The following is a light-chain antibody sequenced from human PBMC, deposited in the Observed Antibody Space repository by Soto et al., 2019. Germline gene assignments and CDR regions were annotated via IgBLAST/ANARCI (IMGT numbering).Light chain of an antibody. CDR1: QSVRNNY. CDR2: GAS. V-gene: IGKV3-20*01. Sequence: EIVLTQSPGTLSLSPGERATLSCRASQSVRNNYLAWYQQKPGQAPRFLISGASSRATGIPDRFSGSGSGTDFTLTISRLEPEDFAVYYCQQYGSSPPTLGQGTKVEIK. CDR3: QQYGSSPPT. J-gene: IGKJ1*01.